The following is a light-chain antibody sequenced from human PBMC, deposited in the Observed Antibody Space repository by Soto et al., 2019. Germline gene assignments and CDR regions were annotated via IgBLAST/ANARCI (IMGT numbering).Light chain of an antibody. CDR2: AAS. CDR1: QDINTY. Sequence: DIQLTQSPSFLSASVGDRVTITCRASQDINTYLAWYQQKPGKAPKLLIFAASTFQNGVPSRFSGSGSGTEFTVTITSLQPEDFATYYCQQRKSYPITFGQGPRLEIK. V-gene: IGKV1-9*01. CDR3: QQRKSYPIT. J-gene: IGKJ5*01.